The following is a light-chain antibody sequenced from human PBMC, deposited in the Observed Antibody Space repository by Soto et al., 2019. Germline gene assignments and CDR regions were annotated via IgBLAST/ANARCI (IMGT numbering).Light chain of an antibody. CDR1: QSVLYISNNNNY. J-gene: IGKJ2*01. Sequence: DIVMTQSPDSLAVSLGEGATINCKSSQSVLYISNNNNYLSWYQLKPGQPPKLLTYWASTRAFGVPDRFSGSGSGTDFTLTISNLQAEDVAIYYCQQYYSPPYTFGQGTKLEIK. CDR3: QQYYSPPYT. CDR2: WAS. V-gene: IGKV4-1*01.